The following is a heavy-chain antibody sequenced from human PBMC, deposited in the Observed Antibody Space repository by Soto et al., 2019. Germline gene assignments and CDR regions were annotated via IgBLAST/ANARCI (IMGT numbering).Heavy chain of an antibody. CDR3: ARGGMYYDSSGLDAFDI. J-gene: IGHJ3*02. CDR2: IYYSGST. D-gene: IGHD3-22*01. Sequence: SETLSLTCTVSGGSISSYYWSWIRQPPGKGLEWIGYIYYSGSTNYNPSLKSRVTISVDTSKNQFSLKLSSVTAADTAVYYCARGGMYYDSSGLDAFDIWGQGTMVTVSS. V-gene: IGHV4-59*12. CDR1: GGSISSYY.